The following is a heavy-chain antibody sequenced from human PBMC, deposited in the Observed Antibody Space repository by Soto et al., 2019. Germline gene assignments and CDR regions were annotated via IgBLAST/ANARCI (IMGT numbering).Heavy chain of an antibody. CDR1: GGSFSGYY. V-gene: IGHV4-34*01. J-gene: IGHJ4*02. CDR3: AREPLPNTIFGVVIPFDY. D-gene: IGHD3-3*01. Sequence: SETLSLTCAVYGGSFSGYYWSWIRQPPGKGLEWIGEINHSGSTNYNPSLKNRVTISVDTSKNQFSLKLSSVTAADTDVYYCAREPLPNTIFGVVIPFDYWGQGTLVTVSS. CDR2: INHSGST.